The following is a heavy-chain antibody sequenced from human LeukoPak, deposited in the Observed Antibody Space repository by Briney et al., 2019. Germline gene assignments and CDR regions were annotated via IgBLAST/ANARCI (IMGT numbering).Heavy chain of an antibody. CDR3: AKGGAMIVVAVDY. CDR2: ISWNSGSI. V-gene: IGHV3-9*01. CDR1: GFTFDDYA. J-gene: IGHJ4*02. D-gene: IGHD3-22*01. Sequence: GRSLRLSCAASGFTFDDYAMHWVRQAPGKGLEWVSGISWNSGSIGYADSVKGRFTISRDNAKNSLYLQMNSLRAEDTALYYCAKGGAMIVVAVDYWGQGTLVTVSS.